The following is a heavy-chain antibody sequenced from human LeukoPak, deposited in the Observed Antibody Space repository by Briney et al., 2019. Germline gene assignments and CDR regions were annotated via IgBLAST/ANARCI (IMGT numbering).Heavy chain of an antibody. CDR1: GFTFSSYA. Sequence: GGSLRLSCAASGFTFSSYAMSWVRQAPGKGLEWVSAISGSGGITSYADSVKGRFTISRDNSKNTLYLQMNSLRAEDTAVYYCAKAITMIVVVMGYWGQGTLVTVSS. CDR2: ISGSGGIT. CDR3: AKAITMIVVVMGY. J-gene: IGHJ4*02. V-gene: IGHV3-23*01. D-gene: IGHD3-22*01.